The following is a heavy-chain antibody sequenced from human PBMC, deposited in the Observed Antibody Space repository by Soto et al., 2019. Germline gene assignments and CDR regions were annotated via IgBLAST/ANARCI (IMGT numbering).Heavy chain of an antibody. J-gene: IGHJ5*02. CDR2: IYHSGST. CDR3: ARDQLEGNGFDP. V-gene: IGHV4-30-2*01. D-gene: IGHD1-1*01. Sequence: QLQLQESGSGLVRPSQTLSLTCAVSGGSISSGGYSWNWIRQPPGKGLEWIGFIYHSGSTLYNPSLKSRVXXXVXXAKNQFSLKLSSVTAADTAGYSCARDQLEGNGFDPWGQGTLVTVSS. CDR1: GGSISSGGYS.